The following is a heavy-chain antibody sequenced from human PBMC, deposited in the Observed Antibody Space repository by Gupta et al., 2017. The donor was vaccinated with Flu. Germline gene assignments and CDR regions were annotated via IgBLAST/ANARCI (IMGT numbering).Heavy chain of an antibody. CDR1: GLSLTTSGVS. D-gene: IGHD3-16*01. V-gene: IGHV2-5*02. J-gene: IGHJ4*02. CDR3: AHQPMGAQTYYFDN. Sequence: QLTLKESGPTLVKPTQTLTLTCTFSGLSLTTSGVSVGWFRQPPGKALEWLGFIYWDGDNRYSPSLKSRLSFTKDTSNNQVVLTLTNMAPVDTATYYCAHQPMGAQTYYFDNWGQGSLVTVSS. CDR2: IYWDGDN.